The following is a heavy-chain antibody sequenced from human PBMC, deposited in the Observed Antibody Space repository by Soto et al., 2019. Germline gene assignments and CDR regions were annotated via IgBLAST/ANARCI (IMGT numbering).Heavy chain of an antibody. CDR2: FDPEDGET. V-gene: IGHV1-24*01. Sequence: ASVKVSCKVSGYTLTELSMHWVRQAPGKGLEWMGGFDPEDGETIYAQKFQGRVTMTEDTSTDTAYMELSSLRSEDTAVYYCATDVEYYYDSSGYWSRAFDIWGQGTMVTVSS. CDR1: GYTLTELS. CDR3: ATDVEYYYDSSGYWSRAFDI. D-gene: IGHD3-22*01. J-gene: IGHJ3*02.